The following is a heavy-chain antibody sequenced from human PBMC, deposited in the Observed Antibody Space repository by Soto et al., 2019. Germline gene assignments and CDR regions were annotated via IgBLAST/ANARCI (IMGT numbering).Heavy chain of an antibody. CDR3: TIDGGDSTGRNERGFDY. Sequence: PSETRPLPCFVSAGSSSSYYWSWIRQPPGKGLEWIGYIYYSGSTNYNPSLKSRVTISVDTSKKQFCPKLSSMTAAERDVYFCTIDGGDSTGRNERGFDYWGQETLVPFS. CDR2: IYYSGST. CDR1: AGSSSSYY. V-gene: IGHV4-59*01. D-gene: IGHD3-22*01. J-gene: IGHJ4*02.